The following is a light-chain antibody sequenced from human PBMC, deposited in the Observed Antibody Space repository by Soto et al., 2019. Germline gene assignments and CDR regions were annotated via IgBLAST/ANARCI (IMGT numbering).Light chain of an antibody. CDR3: QQSYSTPPWT. V-gene: IGKV1-39*01. CDR1: QSISSY. CDR2: AAS. Sequence: DIQMTQSPSSLSASVGDRFTITCRASQSISSYLNWYQQKPGKAPKLLIYAASSLQSGVPSRFSGSGSGTDFTLTIRSLQPEDFATYYCQQSYSTPPWTFGQGTMGDIK. J-gene: IGKJ1*01.